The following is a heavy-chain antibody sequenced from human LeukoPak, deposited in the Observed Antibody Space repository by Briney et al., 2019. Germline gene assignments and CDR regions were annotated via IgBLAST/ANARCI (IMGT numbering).Heavy chain of an antibody. J-gene: IGHJ4*02. D-gene: IGHD2-2*01. CDR3: AREVYCSSTSCTQRYFDY. CDR1: GYTFTSYY. Sequence: ASVKVSCQASGYTFTSYYMHWVRQAPGQGLEWMGIINPSGGSTSYAQKFQGRVTMTRDTSTSTVYMELSSLRSEDTAVYYCAREVYCSSTSCTQRYFDYWGQGTLVTVSS. V-gene: IGHV1-46*01. CDR2: INPSGGST.